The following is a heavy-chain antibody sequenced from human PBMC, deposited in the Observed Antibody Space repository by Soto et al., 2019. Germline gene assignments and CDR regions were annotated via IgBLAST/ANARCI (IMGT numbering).Heavy chain of an antibody. CDR1: GYTFPSYG. J-gene: IGHJ4*01. CDR3: ARDGGGLPDY. V-gene: IGHV1-18*01. Sequence: QVQLVQSGAEVKKPGASVKVSCKASGYTFPSYGISWVRQAPGQVLVWMGWISAHNGNTKYAQNFQGRVTMTTDTSTSTAHMEQRGLRSDDTAVYYCARDGGGLPDYWGHGTLVTVSS. CDR2: ISAHNGNT. D-gene: IGHD5-12*01.